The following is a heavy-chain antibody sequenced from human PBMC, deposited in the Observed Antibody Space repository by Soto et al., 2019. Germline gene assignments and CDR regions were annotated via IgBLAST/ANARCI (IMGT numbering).Heavy chain of an antibody. V-gene: IGHV1-2*02. Sequence: ASVKVSCKASGYTFTDYYVHWVRQAPGQGLEWMGWINPNSGGTKSAQKFQGRVTMTRDTSISTAYMELSRLRSDDAAVYYCARRKGDYYDSSGYHYYFDYWGQGTLVTVSS. CDR3: ARRKGDYYDSSGYHYYFDY. J-gene: IGHJ4*02. CDR2: INPNSGGT. CDR1: GYTFTDYY. D-gene: IGHD3-22*01.